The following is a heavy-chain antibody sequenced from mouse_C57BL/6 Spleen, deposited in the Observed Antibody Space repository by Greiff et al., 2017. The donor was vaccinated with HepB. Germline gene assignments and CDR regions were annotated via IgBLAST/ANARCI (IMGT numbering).Heavy chain of an antibody. D-gene: IGHD2-5*01. Sequence: EVKLVESGGGLVQPGGSLKLSCAASGFTFSDYYMYWVRQTPEKRLEWVAYISNGGGSTYYPDTVKGRFTISRDNAKNTLYLQMSRLKSEDTAMYYCARHAYSNYFDYWGQGTTLTVSS. J-gene: IGHJ2*01. CDR3: ARHAYSNYFDY. CDR2: ISNGGGST. V-gene: IGHV5-12*01. CDR1: GFTFSDYY.